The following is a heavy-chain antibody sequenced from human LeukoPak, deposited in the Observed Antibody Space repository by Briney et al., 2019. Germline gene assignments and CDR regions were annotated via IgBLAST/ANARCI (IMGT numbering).Heavy chain of an antibody. J-gene: IGHJ4*02. Sequence: PSETLSLTCTVSGGSISSSSYYWGWIRKPPGKGLEWIGTIYYSGSTYYSPSLKSRVTISVDTSNDQFSLKLSSVTAADTAVYYCASTGYSSSWYYFDYWGQGTLVTVSS. D-gene: IGHD6-13*01. CDR1: GGSISSSSYY. CDR3: ASTGYSSSWYYFDY. V-gene: IGHV4-39*01. CDR2: IYYSGST.